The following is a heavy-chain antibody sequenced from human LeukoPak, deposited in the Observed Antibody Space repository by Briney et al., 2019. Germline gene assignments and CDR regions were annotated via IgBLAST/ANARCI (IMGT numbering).Heavy chain of an antibody. CDR2: ISGGGGNT. V-gene: IGHV3-23*01. Sequence: SGGSLRLSCAASGFTFSMYAMSWVRQAPGKGLKWVSSISGGGGNTYYADSVKGRFTISRDNSKNTLHLQMNSLRVEDTAVYYCVRLMENQLLGKGWTDSWGQGTLVTVSS. CDR3: VRLMENQLLGKGWTDS. CDR1: GFTFSMYA. J-gene: IGHJ5*02. D-gene: IGHD3-3*01.